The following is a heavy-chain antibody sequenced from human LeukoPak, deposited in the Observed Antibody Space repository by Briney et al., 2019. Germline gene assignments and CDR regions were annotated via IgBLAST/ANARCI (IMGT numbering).Heavy chain of an antibody. CDR3: ARVQGPRRHYYYGGKGQFDY. Sequence: GGSLRLSCAASGFTVSSNYMSWVRQAPGKGLEWVSVIYSGGSTYYAGSVKGRFTISRDNSKNTLYLQMNSLRAEDTAVYYCARVQGPRRHYYYGGKGQFDYWGQGTLVTVSS. CDR1: GFTVSSNY. D-gene: IGHD4-23*01. CDR2: IYSGGST. J-gene: IGHJ4*02. V-gene: IGHV3-53*01.